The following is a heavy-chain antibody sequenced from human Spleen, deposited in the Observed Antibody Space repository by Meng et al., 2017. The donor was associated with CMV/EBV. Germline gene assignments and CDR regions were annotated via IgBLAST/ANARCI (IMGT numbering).Heavy chain of an antibody. CDR3: AREENCGGDCYSDY. CDR1: GFALRNYA. V-gene: IGHV3-49*04. D-gene: IGHD2-21*01. J-gene: IGHJ4*02. CDR2: IRSKAYGGTT. Sequence: GSLRLSCAASGFALRNYAMNWVRQAPGKGLEWVGFIRSKAYGGTTEYAASVKGRFTISRDDSKSIAYLQMNSLKTEDTAVYYCAREENCGGDCYSDYWGQGTLVTVSS.